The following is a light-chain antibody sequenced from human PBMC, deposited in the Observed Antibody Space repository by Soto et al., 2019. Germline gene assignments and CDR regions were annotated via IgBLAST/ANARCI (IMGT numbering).Light chain of an antibody. CDR1: SSDVGGYEY. J-gene: IGLJ2*01. CDR2: EVI. V-gene: IGLV2-8*01. CDR3: SSYAGSNNLHVL. Sequence: QSALTQPPSASGSPGQSVTISCTGSSSDVGGYEYVSWYQQHPGKAPKLIIYEVIKRPSGVPDRFSGSKSGNTASLTVSGLQAEVEADYYCSSYAGSNNLHVLFGGGTKVTVL.